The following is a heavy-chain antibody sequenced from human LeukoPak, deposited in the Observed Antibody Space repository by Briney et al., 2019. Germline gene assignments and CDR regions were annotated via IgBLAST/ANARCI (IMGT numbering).Heavy chain of an antibody. Sequence: VSVKVSCKASGYTFTGYYMHWVRQAPGQGLEWMGRINPNSGGTNYAQKFQGRVTMTRDTSISTAYMELSRLRSDDTAVYYCASSSGLGDKYYYYMDVWGKGTTVTVSS. V-gene: IGHV1-2*06. D-gene: IGHD3-10*01. J-gene: IGHJ6*03. CDR3: ASSSGLGDKYYYYMDV. CDR1: GYTFTGYY. CDR2: INPNSGGT.